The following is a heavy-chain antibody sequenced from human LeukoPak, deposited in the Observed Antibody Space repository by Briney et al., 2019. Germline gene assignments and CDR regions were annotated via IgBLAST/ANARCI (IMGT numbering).Heavy chain of an antibody. D-gene: IGHD1-26*01. V-gene: IGHV3-64*01. CDR3: ARGYPLPLDY. CDR2: ISSNGGST. J-gene: IGHJ4*02. CDR1: GFTLSSYG. Sequence: GSLGLSLAASGFTLSSYGMDWVRQAPGKGLEYVSAISSNGGSTYYANSVKGRFTISRDNSKNTLYLQMGSLRAEDMAVYYCARGYPLPLDYWGQGTLVTVSS.